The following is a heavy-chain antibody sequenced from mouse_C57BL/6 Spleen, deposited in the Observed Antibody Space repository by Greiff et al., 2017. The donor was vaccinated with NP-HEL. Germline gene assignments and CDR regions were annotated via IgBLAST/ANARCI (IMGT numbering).Heavy chain of an antibody. Sequence: EVKLQESGPGLVKPSQSLSLTCSVTGYSITSGYYWNWIRQFPGNKLEWMGYISYDGSNNYNPSLKNRISITRDTSKNQFFLKLNSVTTEDTATYYCARDQSYWYFDVWGTGTTVTVSS. J-gene: IGHJ1*03. V-gene: IGHV3-6*01. CDR1: GYSITSGYY. D-gene: IGHD6-2*01. CDR3: ARDQSYWYFDV. CDR2: ISYDGSN.